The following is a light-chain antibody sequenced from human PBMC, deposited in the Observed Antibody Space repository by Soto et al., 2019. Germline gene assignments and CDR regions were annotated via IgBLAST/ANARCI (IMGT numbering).Light chain of an antibody. J-gene: IGKJ1*01. CDR3: QEYNTWPWT. CDR2: GAS. Sequence: ETLMTQSPATLSVSPGERATLSCRASQSVNNNLAWYQQKLGQAPRVLIYGASTRATGIPARFTGSGSRTEFILTITSLQSEDSAVYYCQEYNTWPWTFGQGTKVEFK. V-gene: IGKV3-15*01. CDR1: QSVNNN.